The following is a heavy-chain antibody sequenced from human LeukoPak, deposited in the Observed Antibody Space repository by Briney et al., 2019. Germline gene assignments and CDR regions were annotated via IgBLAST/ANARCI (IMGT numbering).Heavy chain of an antibody. CDR2: MNPNSGNT. Sequence: ASVKVSCKASGYTFTSYDINWVRQATGQGLEWMGWMNPNSGNTGYAQKFQGRVTMTRNTSISTAYMELSSLRSEDTAVYYCARVGSQPPNWIQLWGVYYYYYMDVWGKGTTVTVSS. CDR1: GYTFTSYD. D-gene: IGHD5-18*01. CDR3: ARVGSQPPNWIQLWGVYYYYYMDV. J-gene: IGHJ6*03. V-gene: IGHV1-8*01.